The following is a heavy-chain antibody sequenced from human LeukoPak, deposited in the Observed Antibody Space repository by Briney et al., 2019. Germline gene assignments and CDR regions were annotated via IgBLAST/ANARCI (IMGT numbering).Heavy chain of an antibody. J-gene: IGHJ4*02. CDR2: IYYSGST. V-gene: IGHV4-39*01. Sequence: PSETLSLTCSISGGSISSSSPYWGWLRQPPGKGLEWIGSIYYSGSTYYNPSLKSRVTISVDTSKKQFSLKLSSVTAADTAVYYCARYYCGGDCYSGYFDYWGQGTLVTVSS. D-gene: IGHD2-21*02. CDR1: GGSISSSSPY. CDR3: ARYYCGGDCYSGYFDY.